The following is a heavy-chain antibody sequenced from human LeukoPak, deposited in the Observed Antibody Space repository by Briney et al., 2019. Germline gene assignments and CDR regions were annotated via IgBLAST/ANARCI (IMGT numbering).Heavy chain of an antibody. CDR2: ISQSSSII. CDR3: ARDSGSGNNDY. J-gene: IGHJ4*02. CDR1: GFSFSTYS. D-gene: IGHD1-26*01. V-gene: IGHV3-48*01. Sequence: GGSLRLSCEASGFSFSTYSMNWVRQAPGKGLEWISYISQSSSIIFYADSVRGRFTISRDNAKTSLYLQMNSLRAEDTAVYYCARDSGSGNNDYWGQGTLVTVSS.